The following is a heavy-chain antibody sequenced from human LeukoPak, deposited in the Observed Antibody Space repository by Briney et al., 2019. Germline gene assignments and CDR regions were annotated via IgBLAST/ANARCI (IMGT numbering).Heavy chain of an antibody. J-gene: IGHJ3*02. V-gene: IGHV1-46*01. CDR1: GYTFTSSY. CDR3: ARQRGGQYEDGFDM. CDR2: INPSGGST. Sequence: ASVKVSCKASGYTFTSSYIHWVRQAPGQGLEWMGIINPSGGSTSYAQKLQGRAIMTRDTSTSTVYMEISSLRSEDTAVYYCARQRGGQYEDGFDMWGQGTMVTVSS. D-gene: IGHD2-8*01.